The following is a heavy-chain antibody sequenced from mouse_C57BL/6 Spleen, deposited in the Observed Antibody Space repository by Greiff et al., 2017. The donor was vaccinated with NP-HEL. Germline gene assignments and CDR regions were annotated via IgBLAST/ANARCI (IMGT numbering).Heavy chain of an antibody. CDR3: ARSKGPYAMDY. V-gene: IGHV1-20*01. J-gene: IGHJ4*01. CDR2: INPYNGDT. CDR1: GYSFTGYF. Sequence: EVQLQESGPELVKPGDSVKISCKASGYSFTGYFMNWVMQSHGKSLEWIGRINPYNGDTFYNQKFKGKATLTVDKSSSTAHMELRSLTSEDSAVYYCARSKGPYAMDYWGQGTSVTVSS.